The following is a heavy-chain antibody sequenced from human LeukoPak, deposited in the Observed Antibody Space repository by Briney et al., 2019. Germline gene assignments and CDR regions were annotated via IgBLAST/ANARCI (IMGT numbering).Heavy chain of an antibody. CDR2: IYYSGST. Sequence: KPSETLSLTCSVSGGSISSYYWSWIRQPPGKGLEWIGYIYYSGSTSYNPSLKSRVSISLDTAKNQFSLKLSSVSAADTAVYYCARRTIRYYFDYWGQGTLVTVSS. CDR3: ARRTIRYYFDY. J-gene: IGHJ4*02. D-gene: IGHD5-24*01. CDR1: GGSISSYY. V-gene: IGHV4-59*08.